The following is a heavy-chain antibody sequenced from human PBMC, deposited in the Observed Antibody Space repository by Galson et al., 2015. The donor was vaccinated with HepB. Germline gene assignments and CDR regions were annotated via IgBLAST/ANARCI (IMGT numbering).Heavy chain of an antibody. D-gene: IGHD3-22*01. CDR2: VYLDDSDT. CDR1: GYSFTNYW. Sequence: QSGAEVKKPGESLKISCKGSGYSFTNYWIGWVRQMPGKGLELMGIVYLDDSDTRYSPSFQGQVTISVDKSISIAYLQWSSLKASDTAMYYCARRRDNAMIDSWGQGTLVTVSS. V-gene: IGHV5-51*01. CDR3: ARRRDNAMIDS. J-gene: IGHJ4*02.